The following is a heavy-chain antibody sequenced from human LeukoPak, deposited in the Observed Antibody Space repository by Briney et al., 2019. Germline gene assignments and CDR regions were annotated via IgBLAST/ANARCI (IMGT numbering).Heavy chain of an antibody. CDR1: GFTFSDYC. CDR2: THQNGSKN. CDR3: AAWEDGISITRHNY. V-gene: IGHV3-7*05. D-gene: IGHD2-2*01. Sequence: GGSRRLSCAASGFTFSDYCMSWFRKPPAKGREGVPTTHQNGSKNYIEDSLKGQFTISRDNAKNSWYFQMTSLRGEATAVYYCAAWEDGISITRHNYWGQKNVLTVSS. J-gene: IGHJ4*02.